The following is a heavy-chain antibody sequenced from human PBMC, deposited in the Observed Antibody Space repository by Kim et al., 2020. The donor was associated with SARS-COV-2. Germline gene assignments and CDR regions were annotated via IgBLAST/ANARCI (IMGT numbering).Heavy chain of an antibody. CDR3: ARSMVRGVKDPFDP. V-gene: IGHV4-34*01. CDR2: INHSGST. D-gene: IGHD3-10*01. CDR1: GGSFSGYY. Sequence: SETLSLTCAVYGGSFSGYYWSWIRQPPGKGLEWIGEINHSGSTNYNPSLKSRVTISLYTSKNQFSLKLNSVTAADTAVYYCARSMVRGVKDPFDPWDRGT. J-gene: IGHJ5*02.